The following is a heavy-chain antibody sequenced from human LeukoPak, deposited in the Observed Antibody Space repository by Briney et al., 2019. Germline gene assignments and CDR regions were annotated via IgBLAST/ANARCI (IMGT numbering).Heavy chain of an antibody. V-gene: IGHV4-59*01. CDR1: GGSISHYC. J-gene: IGHJ5*02. CDR2: IFYSGNT. CDR3: ARGSSWYGTYQT. Sequence: SETLSLTCTVSGGSISHYCWTWIRQPPGKGLEWIGYIFYSGNTNYNPSLKSRATISVDTSTNQFSLNLSSVTAADTAVYYCARGSSWYGTYQTWGQGTLVTVSS. D-gene: IGHD6-13*01.